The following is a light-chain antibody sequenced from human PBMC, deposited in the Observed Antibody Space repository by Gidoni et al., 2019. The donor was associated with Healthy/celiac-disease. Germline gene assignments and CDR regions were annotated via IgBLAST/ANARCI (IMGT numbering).Light chain of an antibody. J-gene: IGKJ1*01. V-gene: IGKV3-20*01. CDR1: QSVSSSY. CDR2: GAS. Sequence: EIVLTQSPGTLSLPPGERATLSCRASQSVSSSYLAWYQQKPGQAPRLLIYGASSRATGIPDRFSGSGSGTDFTLTISRLEPEDFEVYYCQQYGSSPEWTFGQXTKVEIK. CDR3: QQYGSSPEWT.